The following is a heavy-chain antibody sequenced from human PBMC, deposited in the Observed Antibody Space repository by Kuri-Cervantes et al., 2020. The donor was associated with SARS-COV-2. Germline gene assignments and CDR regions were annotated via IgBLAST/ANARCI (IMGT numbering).Heavy chain of an antibody. J-gene: IGHJ5*02. CDR1: GFTFSSYA. D-gene: IGHD4-17*01. CDR3: ARALMTTVTSWWDDGVNWFDP. V-gene: IGHV3-21*01. Sequence: GESLKISCAASGFTFSSYAMNWVRQAPGKGLEWVSSISSSSSYIYYADSVKGRFTISRDNAKNSLYLQMNSLRAEDTAVYYCARALMTTVTSWWDDGVNWFDPWGQGTLVTVSS. CDR2: ISSSSSYI.